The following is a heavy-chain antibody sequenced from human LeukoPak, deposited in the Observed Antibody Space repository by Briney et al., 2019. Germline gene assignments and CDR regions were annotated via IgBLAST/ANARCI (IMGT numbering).Heavy chain of an antibody. Sequence: GGSLRLSCAASGFTFNTYWMSWVRQGPGKGLEWMANIKEDGREKHYVDSVEGRFTISRDNAKNSLYLQMNILRAEDTAVYYCAREIQLGYYYGMDVWGQGTTVTVSS. CDR3: AREIQLGYYYGMDV. D-gene: IGHD3-16*01. CDR2: IKEDGREK. J-gene: IGHJ6*02. V-gene: IGHV3-7*01. CDR1: GFTFNTYW.